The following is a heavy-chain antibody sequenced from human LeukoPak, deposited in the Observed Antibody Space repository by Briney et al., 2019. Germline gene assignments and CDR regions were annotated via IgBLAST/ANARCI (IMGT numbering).Heavy chain of an antibody. CDR3: AKEKTTFGVAPGLDV. D-gene: IGHD3-3*01. Sequence: GRPLRLSCAASGFTFSSYGMDWVRQAPGKGLEWVAVIWYDGSNKYYADSVKGRFTISRDNSKNTLYLQMNSLRAEDTAVYYCAKEKTTFGVAPGLDVWGKGTTVTVSS. CDR1: GFTFSSYG. V-gene: IGHV3-33*06. CDR2: IWYDGSNK. J-gene: IGHJ6*04.